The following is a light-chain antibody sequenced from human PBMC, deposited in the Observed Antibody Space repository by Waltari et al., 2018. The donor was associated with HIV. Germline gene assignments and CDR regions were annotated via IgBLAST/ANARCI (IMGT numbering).Light chain of an antibody. CDR2: GAS. V-gene: IGKV3-20*01. Sequence: VLTQSPGTLYLSPGERATLSCRASQGVTNNYLAWYQQKPGPAPRLLIYGASYRAPGISDRFSGSGSGTDFTLTISRLESEDFAVYYCQQYDKSPLTFGGGTKLEI. J-gene: IGKJ4*01. CDR3: QQYDKSPLT. CDR1: QGVTNNY.